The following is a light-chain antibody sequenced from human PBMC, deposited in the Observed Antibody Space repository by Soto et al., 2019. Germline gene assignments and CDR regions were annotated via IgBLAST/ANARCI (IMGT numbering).Light chain of an antibody. CDR2: KAS. CDR3: HQYSRYPST. CDR1: QSVGSW. V-gene: IGKV1-5*03. Sequence: QMTQSPSTLSASEGDRVTITCWASQSVGSWLAWHQQKPGRVPKVLVYKASNLQDGVPSRFSGSGSGTEFTLTISSLQPDDVATYYCHQYSRYPSTFGQGTKVEIK. J-gene: IGKJ1*01.